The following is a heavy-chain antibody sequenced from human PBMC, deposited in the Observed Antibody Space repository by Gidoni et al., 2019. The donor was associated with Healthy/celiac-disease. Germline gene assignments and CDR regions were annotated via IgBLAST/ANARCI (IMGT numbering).Heavy chain of an antibody. V-gene: IGHV4-34*01. CDR1: GGSFSGYY. Sequence: QVQLQQWGAGLLKPSETLSLTCAVYGGSFSGYYWNWIRQPPGKGLEWIGEINHSGSTNYNPSLKSRVTISVDTSKNQFSLKLSSVTAADTAVYYCARRKMGVVKEQIDYWGQGTLVTVSS. CDR3: ARRKMGVVKEQIDY. J-gene: IGHJ4*02. D-gene: IGHD3-3*01. CDR2: INHSGST.